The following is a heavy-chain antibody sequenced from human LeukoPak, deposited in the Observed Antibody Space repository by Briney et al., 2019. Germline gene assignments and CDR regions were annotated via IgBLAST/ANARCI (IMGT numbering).Heavy chain of an antibody. CDR2: MHYRGTT. Sequence: SETLSLTCTVSGVSISSSNNFWGWIRQPPGKGLEWIGSMHYRGTTYYIPSLKSRVTISVDTSKNQFCLKLSSVTAADTAVYYCARHEEEDGYNAKTFDFWGQGTLVTVSS. CDR3: ARHEEEDGYNAKTFDF. V-gene: IGHV4-39*01. D-gene: IGHD5-24*01. CDR1: GVSISSSNNF. J-gene: IGHJ4*02.